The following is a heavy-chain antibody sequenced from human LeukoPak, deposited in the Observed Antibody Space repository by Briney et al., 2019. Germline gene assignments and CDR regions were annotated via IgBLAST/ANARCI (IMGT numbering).Heavy chain of an antibody. D-gene: IGHD4-17*01. CDR2: ISSSGSTI. J-gene: IGHJ3*02. CDR1: GFTFSSYE. V-gene: IGHV3-48*03. Sequence: PGGSLRLSCAASGFTFSSYEMNWVRQAPGKGLEWVSYISSSGSTIYYADSVKGRFTISRDNSKNTLYLQMNSLRAEDTAIYYCAKGRHDYGDNEGDALDIWGVGTMVTVSS. CDR3: AKGRHDYGDNEGDALDI.